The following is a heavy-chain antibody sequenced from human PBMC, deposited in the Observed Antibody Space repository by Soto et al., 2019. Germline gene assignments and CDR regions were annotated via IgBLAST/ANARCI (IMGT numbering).Heavy chain of an antibody. J-gene: IGHJ3*02. CDR2: IIPIFGTA. CDR1: GGTFSSYA. V-gene: IGHV1-69*13. CDR3: ASLNYYDSSGYYSAFGI. Sequence: GASVKVSCKASGGTFSSYAISWVRQAPGQGLEWMGGIIPIFGTANYAQKFQGRVTITADESTSTAYMELSSLRSEDTAVYYCASLNYYDSSGYYSAFGIWGQGTMVTVSS. D-gene: IGHD3-22*01.